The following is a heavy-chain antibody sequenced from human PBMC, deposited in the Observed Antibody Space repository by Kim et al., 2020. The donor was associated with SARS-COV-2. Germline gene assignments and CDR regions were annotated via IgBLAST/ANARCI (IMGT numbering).Heavy chain of an antibody. D-gene: IGHD1-26*01. CDR2: INADRSVI. V-gene: IGHV3-74*01. CDR3: ARGSGSYGFDS. CDR1: GFTFSSHW. J-gene: IGHJ4*02. Sequence: GGSLRLSCAASGFTFSSHWMHWARQAPGKGPVWVSRINADRSVIEYAASVKGRFTISRDNAKSTLDLQMNSLRPEDTAVYYCARGSGSYGFDSWGQG.